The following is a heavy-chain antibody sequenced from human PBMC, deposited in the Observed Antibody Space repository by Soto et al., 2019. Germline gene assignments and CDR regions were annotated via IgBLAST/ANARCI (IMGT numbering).Heavy chain of an antibody. CDR3: AKEGLRFLEWLPQQPLDY. CDR2: ISYDGSNK. V-gene: IGHV3-30*18. J-gene: IGHJ4*02. Sequence: GGSLRLSCAASGFTFSSYGMHWVRQAPGKGLEWVAVISYDGSNKYYADSVKGRFTISRDNSKNTLYLQMNSLRAEDTAVYYCAKEGLRFLEWLPQQPLDYWGQGTLVTVSS. D-gene: IGHD3-3*01. CDR1: GFTFSSYG.